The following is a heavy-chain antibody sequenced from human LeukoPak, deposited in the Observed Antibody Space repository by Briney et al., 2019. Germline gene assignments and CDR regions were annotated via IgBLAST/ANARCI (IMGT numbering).Heavy chain of an antibody. V-gene: IGHV3-7*01. D-gene: IGHD1-26*01. Sequence: GGSLRLSCAASGFTFSTYWMAWVRQAPGKGPEWVANIKRDGSEKYYVESVKGRFTISRDNAKNSLFLQMNSLTAEDTSIYYCARDSSGNLDYWGQGALVTASS. CDR1: GFTFSTYW. CDR3: ARDSSGNLDY. J-gene: IGHJ4*02. CDR2: IKRDGSEK.